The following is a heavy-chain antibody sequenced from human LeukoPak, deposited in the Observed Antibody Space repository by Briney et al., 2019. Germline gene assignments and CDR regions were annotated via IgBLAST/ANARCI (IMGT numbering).Heavy chain of an antibody. CDR1: GYTFTGYY. J-gene: IGHJ6*02. CDR2: INPNSGGT. V-gene: IGHV1-2*02. CDR3: ARDLGKWFGELLDYGMDV. Sequence: ASVKVSCKASGYTFTGYYMHWVRQAPGQGLEWMGWINPNSGGTNYAQKFQGRVTMTRDTSISTAYMELSRLRSDDTAVYYCARDLGKWFGELLDYGMDVWGQGTTVTVSS. D-gene: IGHD3-10*01.